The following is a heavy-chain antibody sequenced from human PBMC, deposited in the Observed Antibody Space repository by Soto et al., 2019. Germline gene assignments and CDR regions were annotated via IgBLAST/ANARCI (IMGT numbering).Heavy chain of an antibody. D-gene: IGHD3-3*01. CDR2: SFSGGAA. CDR1: GFSVSTGH. Sequence: GGSLRLSCVASGFSVSTGHMIWVRQAPGKGLEWVSISFSGGAAYYAASVEGRFSVSRDNSKNTLYLQMNSLRVEDTAVYYCAKSGFGDWGQGTLVTVSS. V-gene: IGHV3-53*01. J-gene: IGHJ4*02. CDR3: AKSGFGD.